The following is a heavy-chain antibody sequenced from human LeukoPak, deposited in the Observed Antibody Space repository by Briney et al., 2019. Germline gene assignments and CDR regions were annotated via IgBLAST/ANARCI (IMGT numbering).Heavy chain of an antibody. D-gene: IGHD1-7*01. J-gene: IGHJ4*02. CDR1: GGSFSGYY. CDR2: INHSGST. Sequence: PSETLSLTCAVYGGSFSGYYWSWIRQPPGKGLEWIGEINHSGSTNYNPSLKSRVTISVDTSKNQFSLKLSSVTAADTAVYYCARQYNWNYPFDYWGQGTLVTVSP. CDR3: ARQYNWNYPFDY. V-gene: IGHV4-34*01.